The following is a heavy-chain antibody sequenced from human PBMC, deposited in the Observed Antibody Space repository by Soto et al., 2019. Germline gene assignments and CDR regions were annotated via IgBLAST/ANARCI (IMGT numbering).Heavy chain of an antibody. J-gene: IGHJ6*02. D-gene: IGHD3-16*01. Sequence: QVQRVESGGGVVQPGRSLRLSCAASGFTSSNYFMHWVRQAPGKGQEWVAAISYDGSHTHYVDSVRGRFTISRDNSRNTLFLQMNSLSGEDTAVYYCARGDPYYAMDVWGQGTTVTVSS. CDR3: ARGDPYYAMDV. V-gene: IGHV3-30*04. CDR2: ISYDGSHT. CDR1: GFTSSNYF.